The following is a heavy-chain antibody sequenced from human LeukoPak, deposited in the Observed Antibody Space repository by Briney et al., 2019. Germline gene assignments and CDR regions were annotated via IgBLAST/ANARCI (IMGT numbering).Heavy chain of an antibody. V-gene: IGHV4-30-4*01. CDR1: GGSISSGDYY. D-gene: IGHD3-10*01. Sequence: PSQTLSLTCTVSGGSISSGDYYWSWIRHPPGKGLEWIGYIYYSGSTYYNPSLKSRVTISVDTSKNQFSLKLSSVTAADTAVYYCARENVYYGSGSYYNTANWFDPWGQGTLVTVSS. CDR2: IYYSGST. CDR3: ARENVYYGSGSYYNTANWFDP. J-gene: IGHJ5*02.